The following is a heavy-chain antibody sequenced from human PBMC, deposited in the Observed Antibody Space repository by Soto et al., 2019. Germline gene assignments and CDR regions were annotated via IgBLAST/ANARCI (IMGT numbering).Heavy chain of an antibody. Sequence: SETLSLTCTVSGGSISSGGYYWSWIRQHPGKGLEWIGYIYYSGSTYYNPSLKSRVTTSVDTSKNQFSLKLSSVTAADTAVYYCARQRFGEFSPFDYWGQGTLVTVSS. J-gene: IGHJ4*02. V-gene: IGHV4-31*03. CDR1: GGSISSGGYY. CDR2: IYYSGST. D-gene: IGHD3-10*01. CDR3: ARQRFGEFSPFDY.